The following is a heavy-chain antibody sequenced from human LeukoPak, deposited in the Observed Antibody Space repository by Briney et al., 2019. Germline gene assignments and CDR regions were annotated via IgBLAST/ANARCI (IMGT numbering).Heavy chain of an antibody. CDR1: GYTFTSYD. J-gene: IGHJ6*04. CDR3: ARASPTLFRGYSGYLKYYYYGMDV. CDR2: MNPNSGNT. D-gene: IGHD5-12*01. Sequence: ASVKVSCKASGYTFTSYDINWVRQATGQGLEWMGWMNPNSGNTGYAQKFQGRVTMTRNTSISTAYMELSSLRSEDTAVYYCARASPTLFRGYSGYLKYYYYGMDVWGKGTTVTVSS. V-gene: IGHV1-8*01.